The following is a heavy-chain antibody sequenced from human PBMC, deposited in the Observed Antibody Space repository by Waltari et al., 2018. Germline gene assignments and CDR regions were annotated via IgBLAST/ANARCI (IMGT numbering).Heavy chain of an antibody. J-gene: IGHJ6*02. D-gene: IGHD3-16*01. V-gene: IGHV1-3*04. CDR2: ISTGNGNK. CDR3: ARPTYSATDI. Sequence: QVHLVQSGAEVQKPGASVRVSCKASGYISTAYAVTWVRQAPGQRPEWLGWISTGNGNKRYSQKFQGRISITRDTSANTVFLQLSSLRFEDTAVYYCARPTYSATDIWGPGTAVIVSS. CDR1: GYISTAYA.